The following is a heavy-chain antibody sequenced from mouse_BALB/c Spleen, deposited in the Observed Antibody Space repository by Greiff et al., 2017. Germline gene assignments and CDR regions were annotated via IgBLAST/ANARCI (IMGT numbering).Heavy chain of an antibody. CDR2: IRLKSNNYAT. J-gene: IGHJ2*01. V-gene: IGHV6-6*02. CDR1: GFTFSNYW. CDR3: TPRQLGLRTPEDY. D-gene: IGHD3-2*01. Sequence: EVHLVESGGGLVQPGGSMKLSCVASGFTFSNYWMNWVRQSPEKGLEWVAEIRLKSNNYATHYAESVKGRFTISRDDSKSSVYLQMNNLRAEDTGIYYCTPRQLGLRTPEDYWGQGITLTVSS.